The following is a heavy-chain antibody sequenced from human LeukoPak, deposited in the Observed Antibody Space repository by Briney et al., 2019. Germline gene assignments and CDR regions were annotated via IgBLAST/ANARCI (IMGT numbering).Heavy chain of an antibody. J-gene: IGHJ4*02. V-gene: IGHV3-23*01. Sequence: PGGSLRLSCAASGFTFSSYAMSWVRQAPGKGLEWVSAISGSGGSTYYADSVKGRFTISRDNSKNTLYLQMNSLRAEDTAVYYCAKGPWTPCDFWSGYYLDYWGQGTLVTVSS. CDR3: AKGPWTPCDFWSGYYLDY. CDR1: GFTFSSYA. D-gene: IGHD3-3*01. CDR2: ISGSGGST.